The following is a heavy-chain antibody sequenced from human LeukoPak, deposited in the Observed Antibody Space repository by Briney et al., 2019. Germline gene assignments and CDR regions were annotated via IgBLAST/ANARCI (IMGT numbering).Heavy chain of an antibody. J-gene: IGHJ3*02. CDR1: GYTFTSYD. CDR3: ARDREDYYGSGSPRGPFDI. V-gene: IGHV1-8*01. D-gene: IGHD3-10*01. Sequence: ASVKVSCKASGYTFTSYDINWVRQATGQGLEWMGWMNPNSGNTGYAQKFQGRVTMTRNTSISTAYMELRSLRSDDTAVYYCARDREDYYGSGSPRGPFDIWGQGTMVTVSS. CDR2: MNPNSGNT.